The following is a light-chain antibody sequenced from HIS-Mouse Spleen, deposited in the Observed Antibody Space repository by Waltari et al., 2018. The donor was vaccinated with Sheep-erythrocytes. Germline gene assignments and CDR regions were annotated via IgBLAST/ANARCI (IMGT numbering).Light chain of an antibody. Sequence: QAVLTQPSSLSASPGASASPTCPLRSGINVGTYRVYWYQPWPGHPPQYILRYKADSDKQQGSGVPSRFSGSKDGSANAGILLISGLQSEDEADYYCMIWHSSAWVFGGGTKLTVL. J-gene: IGLJ3*02. CDR2: YKADSDK. CDR1: SGINVGTYR. V-gene: IGLV5-45*03. CDR3: MIWHSSAWV.